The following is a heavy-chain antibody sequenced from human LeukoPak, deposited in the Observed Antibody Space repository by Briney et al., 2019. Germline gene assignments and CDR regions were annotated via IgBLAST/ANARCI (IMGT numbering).Heavy chain of an antibody. J-gene: IGHJ6*02. D-gene: IGHD3-10*01. V-gene: IGHV4-34*01. CDR3: ARLRITMVRGVIIDGMDV. Sequence: SETLSLTCAVYGGSFSGYYWSWIRQPPGKGLEWIGEINHSGSTNYNPSLKSRVTISVDTSKNQFSLKLSSVTAADTAVYYCARLRITMVRGVIIDGMDVWGQGTTVTVSS. CDR1: GGSFSGYY. CDR2: INHSGST.